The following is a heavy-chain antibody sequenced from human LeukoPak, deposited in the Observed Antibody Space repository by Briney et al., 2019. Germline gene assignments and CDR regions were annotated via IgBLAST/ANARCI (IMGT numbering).Heavy chain of an antibody. CDR3: ARIELRYYYDSSGYNFDY. CDR2: INTKTDGGTT. Sequence: GGSLRLSCAAPGFTFSNAWMNWVRQAPGKGLEWVGRINTKTDGGTTDYAAPVKGRFTISRDNAKNSLYLQMNSLRAEDTAVYYCARIELRYYYDSSGYNFDYWGQGTLVTVSS. V-gene: IGHV3-15*01. D-gene: IGHD3-22*01. CDR1: GFTFSNAW. J-gene: IGHJ4*02.